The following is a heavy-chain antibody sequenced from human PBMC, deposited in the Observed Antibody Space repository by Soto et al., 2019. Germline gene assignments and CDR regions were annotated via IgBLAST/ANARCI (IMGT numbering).Heavy chain of an antibody. CDR3: ARYFFNSGSYYLGRYFES. V-gene: IGHV4-39*01. CDR2: VYYSGST. D-gene: IGHD3-22*01. Sequence: SETLSLTCTVSGGSITISNYYWGWLRQPPGKGLEWIGIVYYSGSTYYNPSLRSRVTMSVDTPVNQFSLRLSSVTAADTAVYYCARYFFNSGSYYLGRYFESWGQGTLVTVSS. CDR1: GGSITISNYY. J-gene: IGHJ4*02.